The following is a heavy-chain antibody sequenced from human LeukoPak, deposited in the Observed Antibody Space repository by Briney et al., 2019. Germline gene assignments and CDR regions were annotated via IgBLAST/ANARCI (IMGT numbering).Heavy chain of an antibody. CDR1: GYTFTGYY. J-gene: IGHJ4*02. CDR2: INPNSGGT. CDR3: ARAPIAAAGDGFDY. D-gene: IGHD6-13*01. Sequence: WASVKVSCKASGYTFTGYYMHWVRQAPGQGLEWMGWINPNSGGTNYAQKFQGRVTMTRDTSISTAYMELSRLRSDDTAVYYCARAPIAAAGDGFDYWGQGTLVTVSS. V-gene: IGHV1-2*02.